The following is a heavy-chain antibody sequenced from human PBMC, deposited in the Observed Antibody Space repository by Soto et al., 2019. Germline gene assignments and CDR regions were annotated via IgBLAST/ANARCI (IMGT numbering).Heavy chain of an antibody. J-gene: IGHJ4*02. CDR2: IIPILGIA. D-gene: IGHD4-17*01. CDR3: AGAPDYGDYFDY. V-gene: IGHV1-69*02. Sequence: QVQLVQSGAEVKKPGSSVKVSCKASGGTFSSYTISWVRQAPGQGLEWMGRIIPILGIANYAQKFQGRVTITAAKSTSTAYMELSSLRSEDTAVYYCAGAPDYGDYFDYWGQGTLVTVSS. CDR1: GGTFSSYT.